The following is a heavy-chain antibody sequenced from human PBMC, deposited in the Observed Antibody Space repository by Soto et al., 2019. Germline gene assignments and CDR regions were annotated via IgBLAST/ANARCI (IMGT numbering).Heavy chain of an antibody. CDR2: IYHTGNN. J-gene: IGHJ6*02. Sequence: HVQLHQSGPRLVKPSQTLSLECSVIGGSVNTGDNYWSWVRQSPGRGLEWIGYIYHTGNNFYNPALENRVTMSVDASKNQFSRTLTSVTAADTAVYFCAREPLDGMDVWGQGTNVTVSS. CDR3: AREPLDGMDV. CDR1: GGSVNTGDNY. V-gene: IGHV4-30-4*01.